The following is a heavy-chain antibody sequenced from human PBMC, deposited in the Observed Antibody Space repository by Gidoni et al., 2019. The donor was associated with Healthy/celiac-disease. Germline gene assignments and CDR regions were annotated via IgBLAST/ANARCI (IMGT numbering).Heavy chain of an antibody. J-gene: IGHJ4*02. CDR1: GFPFSSHA. CDR2: ISGSGGST. CDR3: AKITLAYYYGSGSPTHFDY. D-gene: IGHD3-10*01. V-gene: IGHV3-23*01. Sequence: EVQLLESGGGLVQPGGSLRLSCAASGFPFSSHALSWVRQAPGKGLECVSAISGSGGSTYYADSVKGRFTISRDNSKNTLYLQMNSLRAEDTAVYYCAKITLAYYYGSGSPTHFDYWGQGTLVTVSS.